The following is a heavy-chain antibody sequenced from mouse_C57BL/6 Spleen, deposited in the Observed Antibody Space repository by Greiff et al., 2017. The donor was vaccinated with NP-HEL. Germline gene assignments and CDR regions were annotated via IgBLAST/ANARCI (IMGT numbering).Heavy chain of an antibody. CDR3: ARSGTTMIRVFDY. D-gene: IGHD2-4*01. Sequence: QVQLQQSGAELVKPGASVKISCKASGYAFSSYWMNWVKQRPGKGLEWIGQIYPGDGDTNYNGKFKGKATLTADKSSSTAYMQLSSLTSEDSAVYFCARSGTTMIRVFDYWGQGTTLTVSS. CDR2: IYPGDGDT. V-gene: IGHV1-80*01. J-gene: IGHJ2*01. CDR1: GYAFSSYW.